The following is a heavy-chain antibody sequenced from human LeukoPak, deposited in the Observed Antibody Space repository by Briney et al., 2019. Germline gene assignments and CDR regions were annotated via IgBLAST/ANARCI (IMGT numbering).Heavy chain of an antibody. D-gene: IGHD3-10*01. V-gene: IGHV5-10-1*01. CDR3: ARGSSLGPQWLGELNPDY. CDR2: IDPSDSYT. Sequence: GESLKISCKGSGYSFTSYWISWVRQMPGKGLEWMGRIDPSDSYTNYSPSFQGHVTISADKSISTAYLQWSSLKASDTAMYYCARGSSLGPQWLGELNPDYWGQGTLVTVSS. J-gene: IGHJ4*02. CDR1: GYSFTSYW.